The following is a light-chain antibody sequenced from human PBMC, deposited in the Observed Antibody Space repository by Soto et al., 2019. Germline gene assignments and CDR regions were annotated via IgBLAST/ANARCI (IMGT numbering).Light chain of an antibody. CDR1: QSVSSN. V-gene: IGKV3-20*01. J-gene: IGKJ5*01. CDR2: DAS. Sequence: IVLTQSPCTLSVSPGDRATLSCRASQSVSSNLAWYQQKPGLAPKLLISDASSMASGVPARFTGGGSDTDFILTMRILEPEYVALYYCQQYAASPITFGQGTRLEIK. CDR3: QQYAASPIT.